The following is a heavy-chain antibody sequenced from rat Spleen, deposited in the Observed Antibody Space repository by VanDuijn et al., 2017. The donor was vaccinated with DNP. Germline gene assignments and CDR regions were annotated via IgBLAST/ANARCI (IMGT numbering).Heavy chain of an antibody. CDR3: VTRGDPYDNWFAN. CDR1: GFNFNDYW. J-gene: IGHJ3*01. CDR2: INEDSTII. D-gene: IGHD4-2*01. Sequence: EVKLVESGGGLVQPGRSLKLSCAASGFNFNDYWMGWVRQAPGKGLEWIGEINEDSTIINYTPSLKYKISFSRDNAQNTLYRHMSDLGSADTGIYYCVTRGDPYDNWFANWGRGTLVTVSS. V-gene: IGHV4-2*01.